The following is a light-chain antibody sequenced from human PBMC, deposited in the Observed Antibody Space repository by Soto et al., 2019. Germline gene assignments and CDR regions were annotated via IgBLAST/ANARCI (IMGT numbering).Light chain of an antibody. CDR2: EVT. CDR3: SSYTPTTPWV. V-gene: IGLV2-14*01. Sequence: QSALTQPASVSGTPGQSITISCTGTNSDIGSYNYVSWYQQSPGKAPKLIISEVTNRPSGISSRFSGSKSGNTASLTISGLQAEDEADYYCSSYTPTTPWVFGGGTKLTVL. J-gene: IGLJ3*02. CDR1: NSDIGSYNY.